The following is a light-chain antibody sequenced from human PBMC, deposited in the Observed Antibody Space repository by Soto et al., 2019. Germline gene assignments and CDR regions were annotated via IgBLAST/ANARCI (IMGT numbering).Light chain of an antibody. CDR1: QSINNN. J-gene: IGKJ4*01. CDR3: QQYNDWPLT. V-gene: IGKV3-15*01. CDR2: GAS. Sequence: EIVMTQSPATLSVSPGERATLSCRASQSINNNLAWYQQKRGQGPRLLIYGASSRATGTSARFSGSGSGTAFTLTISRLQSEDFAIYYCQQYNDWPLTFGGGTKVEIK.